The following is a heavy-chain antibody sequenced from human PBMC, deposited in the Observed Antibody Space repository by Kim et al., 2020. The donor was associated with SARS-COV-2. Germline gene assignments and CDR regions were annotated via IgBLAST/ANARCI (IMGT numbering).Heavy chain of an antibody. D-gene: IGHD7-27*01. V-gene: IGHV1-69*01. Sequence: NYAKKFQGRVTITADGSTSTAYMELSSLRSEDTAVYYCASLGTYAEYFQHWGQGTLVTVSS. J-gene: IGHJ1*01. CDR3: ASLGTYAEYFQH.